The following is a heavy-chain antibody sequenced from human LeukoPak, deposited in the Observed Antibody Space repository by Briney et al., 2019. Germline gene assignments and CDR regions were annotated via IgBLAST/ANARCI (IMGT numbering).Heavy chain of an antibody. V-gene: IGHV4-39*01. D-gene: IGHD2-2*01. J-gene: IGHJ5*02. CDR1: GGSISSSSYY. Sequence: SETLSLTCTVSGGSISSSSYYWGWIRQPPGKGLEWIGSIYYSGSTYYNPSLKSRVTISVDTSKNQFSLKLSSVTAADTAVYYCARSIGYCSSTSCYVGRFDPWGQGTLVTVSS. CDR2: IYYSGST. CDR3: ARSIGYCSSTSCYVGRFDP.